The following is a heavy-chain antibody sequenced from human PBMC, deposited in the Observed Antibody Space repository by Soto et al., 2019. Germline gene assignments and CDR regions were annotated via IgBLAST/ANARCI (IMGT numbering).Heavy chain of an antibody. CDR2: INHSGST. Sequence: SETLSLTCAVYGGAFSGYYWGWIRQPPGKGLGWIGEINHSGSTNYNPSLKSRVTISVDTSKNQFSLKLSSVTAADTAVYYCARGQGDYDFWSGRYNWFDPWGQGTLVTVSS. CDR1: GGAFSGYY. D-gene: IGHD3-3*01. CDR3: ARGQGDYDFWSGRYNWFDP. V-gene: IGHV4-34*01. J-gene: IGHJ5*02.